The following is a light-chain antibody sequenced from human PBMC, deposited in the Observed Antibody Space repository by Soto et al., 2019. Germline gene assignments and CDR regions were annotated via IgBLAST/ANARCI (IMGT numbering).Light chain of an antibody. CDR2: TAS. V-gene: IGKV3-11*01. CDR1: QSVGNNY. J-gene: IGKJ4*01. Sequence: EIVLTQSPGTLSLSPGERPTLSCRASQSVGNNYLAWYQQKPGQAPSXXIYTASIRATGIPAKFSGSGSGTDFTLTISSLEPEDGEVYYCQQRSTWPLTFGGGTKVDTK. CDR3: QQRSTWPLT.